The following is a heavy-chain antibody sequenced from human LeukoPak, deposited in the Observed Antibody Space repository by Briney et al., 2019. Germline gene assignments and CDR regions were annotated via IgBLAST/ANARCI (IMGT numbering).Heavy chain of an antibody. Sequence: GGSLRLSCAASGFTFSSYEMNWVRQAPGKGLEWVSYISSSGSTIYYADSVKGRFTISRDNAKNSLYLQMNSLGAEDTAMYYCARDSAGNDYWGQGTLVTVSS. CDR2: ISSSGSTI. D-gene: IGHD6-13*01. CDR1: GFTFSSYE. V-gene: IGHV3-48*03. CDR3: ARDSAGNDY. J-gene: IGHJ4*02.